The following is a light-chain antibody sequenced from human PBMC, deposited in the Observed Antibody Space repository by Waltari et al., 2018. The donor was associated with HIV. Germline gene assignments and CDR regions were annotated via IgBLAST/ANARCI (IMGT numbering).Light chain of an antibody. CDR1: RTILYNSDNRNY. Sequence: DIVMTQSPDSLAVSLGERVIINCKSSRTILYNSDNRNYLAWYQQKQGQAPRILIYWASTRAFGVPERFSGSGSGTDFSLTISSLQDDDVAIYFCQQYYSLPVTFGGGTKVERK. J-gene: IGKJ4*02. CDR2: WAS. V-gene: IGKV4-1*01. CDR3: QQYYSLPVT.